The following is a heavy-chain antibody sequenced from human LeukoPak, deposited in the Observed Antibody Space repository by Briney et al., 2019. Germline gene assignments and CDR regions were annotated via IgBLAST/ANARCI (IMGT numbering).Heavy chain of an antibody. J-gene: IGHJ3*02. V-gene: IGHV1-69*01. CDR1: GGTFSSYA. CDR2: IIPIFGTA. CDR3: ARPTEYCSSTSCYRRSAFDI. D-gene: IGHD2-2*01. Sequence: ASVKVSCKASGGTFSSYAISWVRQAPGQGLEWMGGIIPIFGTANYAQKFQGRVTITADESTSTAYMELSSLRSEDTAVYYCARPTEYCSSTSCYRRSAFDIWGQGTMVTVSS.